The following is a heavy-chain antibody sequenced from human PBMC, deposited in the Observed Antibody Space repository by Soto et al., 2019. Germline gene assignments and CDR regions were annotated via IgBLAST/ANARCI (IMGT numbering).Heavy chain of an antibody. Sequence: QEQVVESGGGVVQPGRSLRLSCAASGFTFSTHAMHWVRQAPGRRLEWVAIISYDGTTKDYADSVKGRFTISRDNSKNAVYLQMNSLRSEDTALYYCARDWLTAGTTGCFDPWGQGTLVTVSS. D-gene: IGHD6-13*01. J-gene: IGHJ5*02. V-gene: IGHV3-30-3*01. CDR1: GFTFSTHA. CDR3: ARDWLTAGTTGCFDP. CDR2: ISYDGTTK.